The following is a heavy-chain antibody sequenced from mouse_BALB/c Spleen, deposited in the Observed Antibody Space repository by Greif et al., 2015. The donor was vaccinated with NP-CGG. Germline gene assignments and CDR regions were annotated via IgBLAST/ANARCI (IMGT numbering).Heavy chain of an antibody. J-gene: IGHJ4*01. V-gene: IGHV3-6*02. CDR3: ASFYVGSVYYAMDY. D-gene: IGHD2-3*01. Sequence: ESGPGLVKPSQSLSLTCYVTDYSITSGYYWNWIRQFPGNKLAWMGFISYDGSNKYNPSIKNRISITRDTSKNQFVLKLNSVTTENTATYYCASFYVGSVYYAMDYWAQRTSVTGSS. CDR2: ISYDGSN. CDR1: DYSITSGYY.